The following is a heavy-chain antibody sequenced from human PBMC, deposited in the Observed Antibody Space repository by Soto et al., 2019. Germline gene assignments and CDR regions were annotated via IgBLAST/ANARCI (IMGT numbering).Heavy chain of an antibody. D-gene: IGHD6-13*01. Sequence: GESLKISCKGSGYSFTTYWISWVRQMPGKGLEWMGRIDPSDSYTNYSPSFQGHVTISVDKSIRTAYLQWSIRKASDSGMYYCAFLGRGSTWSFDPFDIWGQGTMVTVSS. CDR3: AFLGRGSTWSFDPFDI. V-gene: IGHV5-10-1*01. CDR1: GYSFTTYW. J-gene: IGHJ3*02. CDR2: IDPSDSYT.